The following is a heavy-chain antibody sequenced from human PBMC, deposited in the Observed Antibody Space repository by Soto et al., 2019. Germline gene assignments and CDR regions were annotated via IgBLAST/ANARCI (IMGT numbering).Heavy chain of an antibody. Sequence: SVKVSCKASGGTFSSYAISWVRQAPGQGLEWMGGIIPIFGTANYAQKFQGRVTITADESTSTAYMELSSLRSEDTAVYYCAREKGPYSSGWSAYYFDYWGQGTLVTVSS. CDR2: IIPIFGTA. CDR3: AREKGPYSSGWSAYYFDY. CDR1: GGTFSSYA. V-gene: IGHV1-69*13. D-gene: IGHD6-19*01. J-gene: IGHJ4*02.